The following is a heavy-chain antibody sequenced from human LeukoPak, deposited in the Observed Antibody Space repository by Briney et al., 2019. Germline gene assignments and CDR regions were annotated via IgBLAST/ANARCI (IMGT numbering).Heavy chain of an antibody. CDR1: GFTFSTYS. CDR3: ATDRPFDY. V-gene: IGHV3-21*01. J-gene: IGHJ4*02. CDR2: ISTSGSYT. Sequence: PGGSLRLSCAASGFTFSTYSMNWVRQAPGKGLEWVSFISTSGSYTYYADSVKGRFTISRDNAKNSLYLLMNSLRAEDTAVYYCATDRPFDYWGQGTPVTVSS.